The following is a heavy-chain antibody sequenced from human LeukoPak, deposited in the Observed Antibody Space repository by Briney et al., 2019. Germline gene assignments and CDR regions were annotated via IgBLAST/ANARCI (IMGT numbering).Heavy chain of an antibody. Sequence: GGSLRLSCAASGFTSTNYAMNWVRQAPGKGLEWVSVLIGSSGSTDYADSVKGRFTISRDTSKNTLFLQMNSLRAEDTAIYYCAKGAYDYIEIGYFDSWGQGALVTVSS. CDR1: GFTSTNYA. D-gene: IGHD5-12*01. J-gene: IGHJ4*02. V-gene: IGHV3-23*01. CDR3: AKGAYDYIEIGYFDS. CDR2: LIGSSGST.